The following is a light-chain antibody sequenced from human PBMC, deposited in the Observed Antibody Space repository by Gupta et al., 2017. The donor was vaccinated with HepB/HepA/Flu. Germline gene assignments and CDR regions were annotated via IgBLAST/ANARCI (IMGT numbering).Light chain of an antibody. CDR1: KLGDKY. CDR2: QDS. Sequence: SSELTQPPSVSVSPGPTASITCSGAKLGDKYACWYQQKPGQSPGRVIYQDSKRPSGIPGRFDGYNAGTKATLTISGTQAMDEADDYCQAWDSSTEVFGGGTKLTVL. J-gene: IGLJ2*01. CDR3: QAWDSSTEV. V-gene: IGLV3-1*01.